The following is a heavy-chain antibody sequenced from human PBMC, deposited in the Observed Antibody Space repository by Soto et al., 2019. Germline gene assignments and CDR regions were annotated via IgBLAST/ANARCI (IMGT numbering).Heavy chain of an antibody. J-gene: IGHJ6*02. V-gene: IGHV4-34*01. D-gene: IGHD2-21*02. Sequence: SETLSLTCAVYGGSVSGYYWTWIRQPPGKGLEWIGEINHSGTINFNPSLKSRLTISLDTSKKHFSLKLSSVTDADTAAYYCARADRTLVTSYSLDVWGQGTTVT. CDR1: GGSVSGYY. CDR2: INHSGTI. CDR3: ARADRTLVTSYSLDV.